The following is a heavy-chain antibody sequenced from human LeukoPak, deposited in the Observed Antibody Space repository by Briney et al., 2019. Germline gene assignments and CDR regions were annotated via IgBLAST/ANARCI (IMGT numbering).Heavy chain of an antibody. D-gene: IGHD1-26*01. Sequence: GGTLRLSCAVSGFTVSGNHINWVRQAPGKGLEWVSYISGSSSTIYYADSVKGRFTISRDNAKNSLYLQMNSLRAEDTAVYYCARDWHSGSYYGGYFDYWGQGTLVTVSS. CDR3: ARDWHSGSYYGGYFDY. J-gene: IGHJ4*02. CDR1: GFTVSGNH. V-gene: IGHV3-48*04. CDR2: ISGSSSTI.